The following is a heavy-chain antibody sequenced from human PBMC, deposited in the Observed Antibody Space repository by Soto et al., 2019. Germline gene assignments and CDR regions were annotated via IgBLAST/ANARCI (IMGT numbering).Heavy chain of an antibody. V-gene: IGHV1-2*04. J-gene: IGHJ4*02. D-gene: IGHD3-10*01. Sequence: GASVKVSCKASGYTFTGSYIHWVRQAPGQGLEWMGWINPNSGGTNYAQKFQGWVTMTRDTSISTAYMELRSLRSDDTAVYYCAREYYYGSGPTYWGQGTLVTVSS. CDR2: INPNSGGT. CDR1: GYTFTGSY. CDR3: AREYYYGSGPTY.